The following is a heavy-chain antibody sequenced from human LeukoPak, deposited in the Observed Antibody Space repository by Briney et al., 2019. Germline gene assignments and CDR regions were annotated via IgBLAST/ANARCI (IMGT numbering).Heavy chain of an antibody. D-gene: IGHD3-16*01. CDR2: IYHSGST. J-gene: IGHJ4*02. CDR3: ARLGRYDYFIDY. CDR1: GGSINSAGYS. V-gene: IGHV4-30-2*01. Sequence: SKTLSLTCAVSGGSINSAGYSWSWIRQPPGKGLEWIGYIYHSGSTYYNSSLKSRVTISVDRSKNQFSLKLTSVTAADTAVYYCARLGRYDYFIDYWGQGTLVTVSS.